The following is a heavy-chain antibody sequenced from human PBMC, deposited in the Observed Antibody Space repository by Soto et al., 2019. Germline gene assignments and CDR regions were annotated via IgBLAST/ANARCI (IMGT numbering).Heavy chain of an antibody. CDR3: ARRWGFTFDS. Sequence: QVQLQESGPGLVKPSETLSLTCTVSGGSISSYYWSWIRQPPGKGLEWIGYIYSSGSNNYNPSLKSRVTIAVDTSKHQFSLPLSSVTAAVTAVYYCARRWGFTFDSWGQGTLVTVSS. CDR1: GGSISSYY. V-gene: IGHV4-59*08. J-gene: IGHJ4*02. D-gene: IGHD1-26*01. CDR2: IYSSGSN.